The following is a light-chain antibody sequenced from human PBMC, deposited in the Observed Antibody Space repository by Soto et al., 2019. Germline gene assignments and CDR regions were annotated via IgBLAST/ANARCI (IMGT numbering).Light chain of an antibody. CDR2: DVS. J-gene: IGLJ2*01. CDR3: SSYTSSSTRV. Sequence: QAVVTQPASVSGSPGQSITISCTGTSSDVGGYNYVSWYQQHPGKAPKLMIYDVSNRPSGVSNRFSGSKSGNTASLTISGLQAEDEADYYYSSYTSSSTRVFGGGTKLTVL. V-gene: IGLV2-14*01. CDR1: SSDVGGYNY.